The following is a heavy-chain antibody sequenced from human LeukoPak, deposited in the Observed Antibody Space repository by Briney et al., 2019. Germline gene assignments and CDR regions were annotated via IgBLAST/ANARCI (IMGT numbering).Heavy chain of an antibody. J-gene: IGHJ3*02. CDR3: ARGVYDTSGDVFDI. D-gene: IGHD3-22*01. CDR1: GITVSDNY. Sequence: GGSLRLSCAASGITVSDNYMTWVRQAPGKGLEWVSVFYPGGSKYDARSVKGRFAISRDNSNDMLYLQMNGLGVEDTAVYYCARGVYDTSGDVFDIWGQGTMVTVSS. CDR2: FYPGGSK. V-gene: IGHV3-53*01.